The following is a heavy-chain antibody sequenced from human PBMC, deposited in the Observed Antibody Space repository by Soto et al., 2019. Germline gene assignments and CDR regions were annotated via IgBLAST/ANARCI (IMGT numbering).Heavy chain of an antibody. J-gene: IGHJ4*02. Sequence: SETLSLTCTVSGGSISSSSYYWGWIRQPPGKGLEWIGSIYYSGSTYYNPSLKSRVTISVDTSKNQFSLKLSSVTAAETAVYYCARSMAAAAFDYWGQGTLVTVSS. D-gene: IGHD6-13*01. V-gene: IGHV4-39*01. CDR1: GGSISSSSYY. CDR3: ARSMAAAAFDY. CDR2: IYYSGST.